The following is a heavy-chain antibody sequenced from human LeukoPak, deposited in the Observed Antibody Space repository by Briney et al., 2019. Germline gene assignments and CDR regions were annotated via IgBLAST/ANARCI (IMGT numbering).Heavy chain of an antibody. CDR3: ARDPPPGYYDSSGYSY. Sequence: ASVKVSRKASGYTFTSYGISWVRQAPGQGLEWMGWISAYNGNTNYAQKLQGRVTMTRDTSTSTVYMELSSLRSEDTAVYYCARDPPPGYYDSSGYSYWGQGTLVTVSS. V-gene: IGHV1-18*01. D-gene: IGHD3-22*01. J-gene: IGHJ4*02. CDR2: ISAYNGNT. CDR1: GYTFTSYG.